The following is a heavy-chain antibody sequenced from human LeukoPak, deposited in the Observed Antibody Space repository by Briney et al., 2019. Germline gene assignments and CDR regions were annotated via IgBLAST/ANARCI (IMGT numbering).Heavy chain of an antibody. CDR3: ARLDGYNWDY. J-gene: IGHJ4*02. CDR2: IYYSGST. Sequence: SETLSLTCTVSGGSISSYYWSWIRQTPGKGLEWIGYIYYSGSTNYNPSLKSRVTISVDTSKNQFSLKLSSVTAADTAVYYCARLDGYNWDYWGQGTLVTVSS. CDR1: GGSISSYY. V-gene: IGHV4-59*01. D-gene: IGHD5-24*01.